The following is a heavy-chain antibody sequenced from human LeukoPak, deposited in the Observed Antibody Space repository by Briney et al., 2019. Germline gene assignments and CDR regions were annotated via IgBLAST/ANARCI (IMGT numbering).Heavy chain of an antibody. CDR3: ANLISPGLCDP. CDR1: GVSISSSRDY. V-gene: IGHV4-39*01. Sequence: SETLSLTCTVSGVSISSSRDYWAWLRPPPGKGLEWIAYIYYNGSTYYSPPLKSRVTISVDTSKNQVFLKLSSGTAADTAVYYCANLISPGLCDPWGQGTLVTVSS. D-gene: IGHD1-14*01. J-gene: IGHJ5*02. CDR2: IYYNGST.